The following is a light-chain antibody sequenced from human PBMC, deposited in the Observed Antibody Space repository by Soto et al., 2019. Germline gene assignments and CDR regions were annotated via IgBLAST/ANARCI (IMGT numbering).Light chain of an antibody. V-gene: IGLV4-60*02. CDR3: ETWDSNTHV. CDR2: LEGSGSY. Sequence: QSVLTQSSSASASLGSSVKLTCTLSSGHSSYIIAWHQQQPGKAPWYLMKLEGSGSYNKGSGVPDRFSGSSSGADRYLTISNLQFEDEADYYCETWDSNTHVFGGGTQLTVL. J-gene: IGLJ3*02. CDR1: SGHSSYI.